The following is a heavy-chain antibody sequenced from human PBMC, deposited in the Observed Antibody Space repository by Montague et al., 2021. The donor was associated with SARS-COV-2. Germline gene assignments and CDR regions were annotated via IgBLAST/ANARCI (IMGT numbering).Heavy chain of an antibody. CDR2: ISYDGSNK. CDR3: AREDYGDYGFDY. V-gene: IGHV3-30*03. J-gene: IGHJ4*02. Sequence: SLRLSCAASGFTFSSYGIHWVRQAPGKGLEWVAVISYDGSNKYYADSVKGRFTISRDNSKNTLYLQMNSLRAEDTAVYYCAREDYGDYGFDYWGQGTLVTVSS. D-gene: IGHD4-17*01. CDR1: GFTFSSYG.